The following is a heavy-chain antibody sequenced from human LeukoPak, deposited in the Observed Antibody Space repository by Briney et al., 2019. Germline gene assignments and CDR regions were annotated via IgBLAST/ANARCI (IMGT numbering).Heavy chain of an antibody. Sequence: SLRLSCAASGFTFDDYAMHWVRQAPGKGLEWVSGISWNSGSIGYADSVKGRFTISRGNAKNSLYLQMNSLRAEDTALYYCAKAVNELVRGNFDSGGQGTLATVS. D-gene: IGHD3-10*01. V-gene: IGHV3-9*01. CDR3: AKAVNELVRGNFDS. CDR2: ISWNSGSI. J-gene: IGHJ4*02. CDR1: GFTFDDYA.